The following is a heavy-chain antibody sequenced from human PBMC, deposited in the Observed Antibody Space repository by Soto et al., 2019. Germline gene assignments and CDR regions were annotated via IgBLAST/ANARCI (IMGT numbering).Heavy chain of an antibody. D-gene: IGHD3-9*01. CDR1: GYTFTSYA. Sequence: ASVKVSCKASGYTFTSYAMHWVRQAPGQRLEWMGWINAGNGNTKYSQKFQGRVTITRDTSASTAYMELSSLRSEDTAVYYCARGRSLRYFDWLLFYWGQGTLVTVS. CDR3: ARGRSLRYFDWLLFY. CDR2: INAGNGNT. V-gene: IGHV1-3*01. J-gene: IGHJ4*02.